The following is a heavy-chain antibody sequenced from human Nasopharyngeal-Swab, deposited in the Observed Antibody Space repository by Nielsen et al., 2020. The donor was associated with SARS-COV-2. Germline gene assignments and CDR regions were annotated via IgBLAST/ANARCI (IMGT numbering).Heavy chain of an antibody. CDR2: INPGSGGT. CDR1: GYTFTSSD. D-gene: IGHD2-2*01. J-gene: IGHJ6*02. CDR3: ARRGRCSGSSCDMDV. V-gene: IGHV1-46*01. Sequence: ASVKVSCKASGYTFTSSDINWVRQAPGQGLEWMGMINPGSGGTTYAQKFQGRVTMTRDTSTSTVFMDLSSLRSEDTAVYYCARRGRCSGSSCDMDVWGQGTTVTVSS.